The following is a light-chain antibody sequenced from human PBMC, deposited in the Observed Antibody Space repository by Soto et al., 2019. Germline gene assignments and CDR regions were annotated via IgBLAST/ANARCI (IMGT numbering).Light chain of an antibody. CDR2: DNN. V-gene: IGLV1-51*01. J-gene: IGLJ1*01. Sequence: QSVLTQPASVNAAPGRRVTISCSGSSSNIGNNYVSWYQQLPGTAPKLLIYDNNERPSGIPDRFSGSKSGTSATLGITGLQTGDEADYHCGTWDSSLSAYVFGTGTKVTVL. CDR3: GTWDSSLSAYV. CDR1: SSNIGNNY.